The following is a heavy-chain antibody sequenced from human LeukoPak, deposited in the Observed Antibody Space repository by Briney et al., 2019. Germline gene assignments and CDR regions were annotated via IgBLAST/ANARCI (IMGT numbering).Heavy chain of an antibody. J-gene: IGHJ3*02. D-gene: IGHD3-22*01. CDR3: ARVYYDSSGYSNAFDI. V-gene: IGHV4-34*01. Sequence: SETLSLTCTVSGGSISSYYWSWIRQPPGKGLEWIGEINHSGSTKYNPSLKSRVTISVDTSKKQFSLKLSSVTAADTAVYYCARVYYDSSGYSNAFDIWGQGTMVTVSS. CDR1: GGSISSYY. CDR2: INHSGST.